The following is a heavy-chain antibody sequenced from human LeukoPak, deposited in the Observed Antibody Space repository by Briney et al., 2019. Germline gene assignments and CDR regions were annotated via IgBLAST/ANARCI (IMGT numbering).Heavy chain of an antibody. V-gene: IGHV1-69*13. D-gene: IGHD6-6*01. CDR1: GYTFTSYG. CDR3: ARDFEYRYFDY. CDR2: IIPIFGTA. J-gene: IGHJ4*02. Sequence: SVKVSCKASGYTFTSYGISWVRQAPGQGLEWMGGIIPIFGTANYAQKFQGRVTITADESTSTAYMELRSLRSDDTAVYYCARDFEYRYFDYWGQGTLVTVSS.